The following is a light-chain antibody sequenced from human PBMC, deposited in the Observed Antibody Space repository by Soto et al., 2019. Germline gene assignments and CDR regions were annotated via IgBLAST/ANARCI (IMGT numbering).Light chain of an antibody. CDR3: QVWHSILDRCV. CDR2: DNS. J-gene: IGLJ7*01. Sequence: SYELTQPPSVSVAPGQTARITCGGNNVGSRGVQWYQQKSGQAPVLVVYDNSDRPSGIPERFSGSISANTATLTISRAEAGDEADYFCQVWHSILDRCVFGPGTQLTVL. CDR1: NVGSRG. V-gene: IGLV3-21*02.